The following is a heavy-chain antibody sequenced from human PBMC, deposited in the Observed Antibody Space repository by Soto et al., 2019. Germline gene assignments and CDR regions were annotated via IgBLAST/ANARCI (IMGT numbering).Heavy chain of an antibody. J-gene: IGHJ6*02. CDR2: IRSKAYGGTT. V-gene: IGHV3-49*04. D-gene: IGHD2-21*01. CDR1: GFTFGDYA. Sequence: GALRLSCTASGFTFGDYAMSWVRQAPGKGLEWVGFIRSKAYGGTTEYAASVKGRFTISRDDSKSIAYLQMNSLKTEDTAVYYCTRVIAYYYYGMDVWGQGTTVTVSS. CDR3: TRVIAYYYYGMDV.